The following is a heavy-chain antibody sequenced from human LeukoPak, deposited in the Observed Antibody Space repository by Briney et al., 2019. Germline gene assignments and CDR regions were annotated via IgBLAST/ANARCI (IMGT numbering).Heavy chain of an antibody. CDR2: ISGSGGST. D-gene: IGHD3-22*01. CDR3: AKGGGEYYYDSSGYYSRRAFDI. Sequence: GGSLRLSCAASGFTFSNYDMHWVRQAPGKGLEWVSAISGSGGSTYYADSVKGRFTISRDNSKNTLYLQMNSLRAEDTAVYYCAKGGGEYYYDSSGYYSRRAFDIWGQGTMVTVSS. V-gene: IGHV3-23*01. CDR1: GFTFSNYD. J-gene: IGHJ3*02.